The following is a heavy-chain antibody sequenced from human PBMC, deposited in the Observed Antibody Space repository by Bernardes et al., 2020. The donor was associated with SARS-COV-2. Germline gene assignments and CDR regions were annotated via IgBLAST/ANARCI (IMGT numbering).Heavy chain of an antibody. CDR2: ISYDGSNK. CDR1: GFTFSSYG. J-gene: IGHJ5*02. CDR3: AKTPGTWYVVVDNWFDP. Sequence: GGSLRLSCAASGFTFSSYGMHWVRQAPGKGLEWVAVISYDGSNKYYADSVKGRFTISRDNSKNTLYLQMNSLRAEDTAVYYCAKTPGTWYVVVDNWFDPWGQGTLVTVSS. D-gene: IGHD6-13*01. V-gene: IGHV3-30*18.